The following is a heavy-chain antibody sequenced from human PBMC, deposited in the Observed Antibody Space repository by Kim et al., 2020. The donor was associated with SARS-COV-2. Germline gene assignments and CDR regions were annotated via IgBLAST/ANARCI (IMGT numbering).Heavy chain of an antibody. CDR3: AKDRSSGWYNWFDP. D-gene: IGHD6-19*01. Sequence: GGSLRLSCAASGFTFSSYGMHWVRQAPGKGLEWVAVISYDGSNKYYADSVKGRFTISRDNSKNTLYLQMNSLRAEDTAVYYWAKDRSSGWYNWFDPWGQGPLLTVSS. V-gene: IGHV3-30*18. CDR2: ISYDGSNK. CDR1: GFTFSSYG. J-gene: IGHJ5*02.